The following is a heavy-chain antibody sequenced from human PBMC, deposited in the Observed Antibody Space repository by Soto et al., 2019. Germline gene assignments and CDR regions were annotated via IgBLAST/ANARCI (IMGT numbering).Heavy chain of an antibody. V-gene: IGHV4-61*01. J-gene: IGHJ4*02. CDR3: ARPWDTAMVSTWNY. D-gene: IGHD5-18*01. CDR2: VYYSGTT. CDR1: GGSVSDKTYY. Sequence: SETLSLTCSVSGGSVSDKTYYWSWIRQPPGKRLEWIGYVYYSGTTNYNPSLKSRVTISVDLSKNQFSLRLSSVTTADTALYYCARPWDTAMVSTWNYWGQGTLVTVSS.